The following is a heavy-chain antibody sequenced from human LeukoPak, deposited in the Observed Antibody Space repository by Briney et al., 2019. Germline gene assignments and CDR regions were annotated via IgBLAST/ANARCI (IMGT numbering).Heavy chain of an antibody. Sequence: GALLLCCAASGFTFSSYEMNWVRQAPGKGLEWVSYISSSGSTIYYADSVKGRFTISRDNAKNSLYLQMNSLRAEDTAVYYCARYKVVPARAAAFDIWGQGTMVTVSS. CDR1: GFTFSSYE. V-gene: IGHV3-48*03. D-gene: IGHD2-2*01. CDR2: ISSSGSTI. CDR3: ARYKVVPARAAAFDI. J-gene: IGHJ3*02.